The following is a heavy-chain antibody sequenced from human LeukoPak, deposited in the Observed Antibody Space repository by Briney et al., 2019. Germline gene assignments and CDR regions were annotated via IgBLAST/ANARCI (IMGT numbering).Heavy chain of an antibody. J-gene: IGHJ2*01. CDR2: INHSGST. D-gene: IGHD2-15*01. Sequence: ETLSLTCAVYGGSFSGYYWSWIRQPPGKGLEWIGEINHSGSTNYNPSLKSRVPISVDTSKNQFSLKLSSVTAADTAVYYCARRRVVVVAATVPSLKRYWYFDLWGRGTLVTVSS. V-gene: IGHV4-34*01. CDR3: ARRRVVVVAATVPSLKRYWYFDL. CDR1: GGSFSGYY.